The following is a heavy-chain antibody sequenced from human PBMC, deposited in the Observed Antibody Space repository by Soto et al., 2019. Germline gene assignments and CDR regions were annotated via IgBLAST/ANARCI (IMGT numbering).Heavy chain of an antibody. CDR2: INWNGGST. CDR1: GVTFDDYG. D-gene: IGHD3-3*01. CDR3: ARFPITIFGVVISPRGMDV. V-gene: IGHV3-20*04. Sequence: GESLKLSCAASGVTFDDYGMSWVRQAPGKGLEWVSGINWNGGSTGYADSVKGRFTISRDNAKNSLYLQMNSLRAEDTAVYYCARFPITIFGVVISPRGMDVWGQGTTVTVSS. J-gene: IGHJ6*02.